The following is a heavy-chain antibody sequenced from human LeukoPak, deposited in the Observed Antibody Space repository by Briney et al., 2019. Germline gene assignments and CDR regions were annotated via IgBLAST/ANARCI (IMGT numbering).Heavy chain of an antibody. CDR1: GFTFSSYS. J-gene: IGHJ4*02. V-gene: IGHV3-21*01. D-gene: IGHD3-10*01. CDR3: ARGFYYGLDY. Sequence: GGSLRLSCAASGFTFSSYSMNWVRQAPGKGLEWVSSISSSSSYINYADSVKGRFTISRDNAKNSLYLQMNSLRAEDTAVYYCARGFYYGLDYWGQGTLVTVSS. CDR2: ISSSSSYI.